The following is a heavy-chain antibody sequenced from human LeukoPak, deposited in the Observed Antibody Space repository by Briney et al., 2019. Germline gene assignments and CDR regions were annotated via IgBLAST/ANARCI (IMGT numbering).Heavy chain of an antibody. CDR1: GGSISSSSYY. V-gene: IGHV4-39*07. J-gene: IGHJ6*03. CDR3: ARGRSSMVRGYYYYYMDV. Sequence: SETLSLTCTVSGGSISSSSYYWGWIRQPPGQGLEWIGSISYSGSTYYNPSLKSRVTISVDTSKNQFSLKLSSVTAADTAVYYCARGRSSMVRGYYYYYMDVWGKGTTVTISS. CDR2: ISYSGST. D-gene: IGHD3-10*01.